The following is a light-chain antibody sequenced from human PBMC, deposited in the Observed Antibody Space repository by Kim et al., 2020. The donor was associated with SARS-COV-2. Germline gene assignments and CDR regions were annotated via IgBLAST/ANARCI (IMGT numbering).Light chain of an antibody. CDR1: GKYNRYA. CDR2: INSDGSH. J-gene: IGLJ2*01. V-gene: IGLV4-69*01. CDR3: QTWDTDIQV. Sequence: QPVLTQSPSASASLGGSVMLTCTLSGKYNRYAIAWHQQRPEKGPRYLMKINSDGSHNKGDGIPDRFSGSSSGAERYLSISSLQSEDEADYYCQTWDTDIQVFGGGTQLTVL.